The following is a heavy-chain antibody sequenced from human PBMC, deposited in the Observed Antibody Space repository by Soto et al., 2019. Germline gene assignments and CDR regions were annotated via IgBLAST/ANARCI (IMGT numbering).Heavy chain of an antibody. J-gene: IGHJ2*01. CDR2: IIPALGTT. V-gene: IGHV1-69*08. CDR1: GGPFSSHT. Sequence: QDQLVQSGAEVKKPGSSVKVSCKAFGGPFSSHTFSWVRQAPGQGLEWMGRIIPALGTTTYAQKFQGRVTITADESVTTVYMELNSLRTEDTAVYYCARPDFGEYWYVDLWGRGTLVTVSS. D-gene: IGHD4-17*01. CDR3: ARPDFGEYWYVDL.